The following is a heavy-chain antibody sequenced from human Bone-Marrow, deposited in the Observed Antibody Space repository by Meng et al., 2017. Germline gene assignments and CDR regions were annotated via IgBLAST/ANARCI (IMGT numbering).Heavy chain of an antibody. V-gene: IGHV4-34*01. D-gene: IGHD3-22*01. CDR1: VGSLRGTD. Sequence: QSHTWVPGRCAASDPSSHTATVYVGSLRGTDLICIRHPPGKWLGWIGEINHSGSTNYNPSLKSRVTISVDTSKNQFSLKLSSVTAADTAVYYCARDNTMIGSFDYWGQRTLVTVSS. CDR2: INHSGST. CDR3: ARDNTMIGSFDY. J-gene: IGHJ4*02.